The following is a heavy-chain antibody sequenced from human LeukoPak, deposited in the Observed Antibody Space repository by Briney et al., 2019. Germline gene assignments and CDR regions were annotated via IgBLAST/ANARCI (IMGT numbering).Heavy chain of an antibody. J-gene: IGHJ5*02. V-gene: IGHV5-51*01. CDR1: GYSFTSYW. D-gene: IGHD3-22*01. CDR3: ARPRDSSGCLLDP. Sequence: GESLKISCKGSGYSFTSYWIGWVRQMPGKGLEWMGIIYPGDSDTRYSPSFQGQVTISADKSISTAYLQWSSLKASGTAMYYCARPRDSSGCLLDPWGQGTLVTVSS. CDR2: IYPGDSDT.